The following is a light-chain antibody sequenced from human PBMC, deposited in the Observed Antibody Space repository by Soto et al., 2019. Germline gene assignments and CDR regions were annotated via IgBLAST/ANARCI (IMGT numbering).Light chain of an antibody. CDR3: SSYTSSSTPWV. CDR2: EVS. CDR1: SSDVGGYNY. J-gene: IGLJ3*02. Sequence: QSALTQPASVSGSPGQSITISCTGTSSDVGGYNYVSWYQQHPGKAPKLMIYEVSKRPSGVSNRFSGSQSGNTASLTISGLQAEDEADYYCSSYTSSSTPWVFGGGTKLTVL. V-gene: IGLV2-14*01.